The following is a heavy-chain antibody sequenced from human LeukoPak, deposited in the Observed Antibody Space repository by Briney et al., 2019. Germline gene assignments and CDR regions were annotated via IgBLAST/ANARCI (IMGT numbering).Heavy chain of an antibody. J-gene: IGHJ4*02. CDR2: ISGSGGST. D-gene: IGHD3-10*01. Sequence: GGSLRLSCAASGFTFSSYAMSWVRQAPGKGLEWVSAISGSGGSTYYADSVKGRFTISRDNSKNTLYLQMNSLRAEDTAVYYCAKDQDRYGSGSWPFAYWGQGTLVTVSS. CDR3: AKDQDRYGSGSWPFAY. CDR1: GFTFSSYA. V-gene: IGHV3-23*01.